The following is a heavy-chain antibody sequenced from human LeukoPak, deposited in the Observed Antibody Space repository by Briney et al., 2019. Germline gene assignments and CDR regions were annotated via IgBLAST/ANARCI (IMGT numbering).Heavy chain of an antibody. CDR3: AKGDYVPDV. V-gene: IGHV3-30*02. J-gene: IGHJ6*04. CDR1: GFTFINYG. Sequence: EGSLRLSCAASGFTFINYGMQWVRQAPGKGLEWVAFIRYDGTKKYYADSVKGRITISRDNTKNTLYLQMNSLRAEDTAVYYCAKGDYVPDVWGKGTTVTVSS. CDR2: IRYDGTKK. D-gene: IGHD4-17*01.